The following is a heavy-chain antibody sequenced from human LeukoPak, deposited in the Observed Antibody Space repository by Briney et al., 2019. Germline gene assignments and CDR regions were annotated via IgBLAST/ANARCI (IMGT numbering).Heavy chain of an antibody. Sequence: SETLSLTSTESGCSISSDHWSWIRQPPGKGLEWIGYIYYSGSTNYNPSLKSRVTISVDTSKNQFSLEQSSVTAADTAVYYCARARDYYDSSGLDYWGQGTLVTVSS. CDR3: ARARDYYDSSGLDY. CDR1: GCSISSDH. V-gene: IGHV4-59*01. D-gene: IGHD3-22*01. CDR2: IYYSGST. J-gene: IGHJ4*02.